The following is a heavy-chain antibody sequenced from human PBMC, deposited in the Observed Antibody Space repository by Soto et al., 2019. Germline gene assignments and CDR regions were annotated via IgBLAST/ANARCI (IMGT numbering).Heavy chain of an antibody. CDR3: AQGGITMIVVVTRDAFAI. D-gene: IGHD3-22*01. CDR1: GFTFSSYA. Sequence: GGSLRLSCAASGFTFSSYAMSWVRQAPGKGLEWVSAISGSGGSTYYADSVKGRFTISRDNSKNTLYLQMNSLRAEDTAVYYCAQGGITMIVVVTRDAFAIWAQGPMVTVSS. CDR2: ISGSGGST. V-gene: IGHV3-23*01. J-gene: IGHJ3*02.